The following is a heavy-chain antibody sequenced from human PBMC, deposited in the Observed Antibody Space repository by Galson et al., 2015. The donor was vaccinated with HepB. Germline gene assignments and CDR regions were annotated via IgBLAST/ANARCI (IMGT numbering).Heavy chain of an antibody. CDR2: TSSTSSYI. CDR3: ARGPDWEFDY. J-gene: IGHJ4*02. V-gene: IGHV3-21*01. D-gene: IGHD3/OR15-3a*01. CDR1: GFTFSDYT. Sequence: SLRLSCAASGFTFSDYTMNWIRQAPGQGLEWVSSTSSTSSYIYYADSVEGRFTISRDNAKNSLFLQMSSLRVEDTAVYYCARGPDWEFDYWGQGTLVTVSS.